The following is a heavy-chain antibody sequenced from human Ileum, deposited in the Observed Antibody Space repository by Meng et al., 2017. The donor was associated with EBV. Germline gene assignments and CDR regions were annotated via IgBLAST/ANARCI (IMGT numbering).Heavy chain of an antibody. Sequence: QVQLQEWGAGLLKPSETLSRTCAVYGGSFSGYYWSWFRQPPGKGLECIGEINHNGSTNYNPSLKSRVTISEDTSKNQFSLNLSSVTAADTAVYYCARVGQWLPIDYWGQGTLVTVSS. CDR1: GGSFSGYY. V-gene: IGHV4-34*01. D-gene: IGHD6-19*01. J-gene: IGHJ4*02. CDR3: ARVGQWLPIDY. CDR2: INHNGST.